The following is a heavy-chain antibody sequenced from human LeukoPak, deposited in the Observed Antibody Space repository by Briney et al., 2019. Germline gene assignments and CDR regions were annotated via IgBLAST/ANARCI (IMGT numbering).Heavy chain of an antibody. CDR2: IIPIFGTA. Sequence: ASVKVSCKASGGTFSSYAISWVRQAPGQGLEWMGGIIPIFGTANYAQKFQGRVTITADESTSTAYMELSSLRSEDTAVYYCARESWQAAPLGVVPAAGGYYYYGMDVWGKGTTVTVSS. CDR1: GGTFSSYA. V-gene: IGHV1-69*13. CDR3: ARESWQAAPLGVVPAAGGYYYYGMDV. D-gene: IGHD2-2*01. J-gene: IGHJ6*04.